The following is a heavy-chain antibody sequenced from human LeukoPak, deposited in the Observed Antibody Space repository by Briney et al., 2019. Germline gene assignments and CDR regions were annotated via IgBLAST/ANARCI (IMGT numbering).Heavy chain of an antibody. V-gene: IGHV1-69*04. D-gene: IGHD1-26*01. CDR3: ASTSGSNDY. CDR2: IIPILGIA. Sequence: ASVQVSFKASGGPFSSYAISWGRPAPGQGGEWMGRIIPILGIANYAQKFQGRVTITADKSTSTAYMELSSLRSEDTAVYYCASTSGSNDYWGQGTLVTVSS. CDR1: GGPFSSYA. J-gene: IGHJ4*02.